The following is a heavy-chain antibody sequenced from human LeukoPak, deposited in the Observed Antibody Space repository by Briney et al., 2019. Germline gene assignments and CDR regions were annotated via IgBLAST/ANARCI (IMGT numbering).Heavy chain of an antibody. CDR3: ARTQGSWYEDYYYMDV. CDR2: TYYRSKWYN. CDR1: GDSFSSNSAA. V-gene: IGHV6-1*01. D-gene: IGHD6-13*01. J-gene: IGHJ6*03. Sequence: SQTLSLTCAISGDSFSSNSAAWNWIRQSPSRGLEWLGRTYYRSKWYNDYAVSVKSRITINPDTSKNQFSLQLNSVTPEDTAVYYCARTQGSWYEDYYYMDVWGKGTTVTVSS.